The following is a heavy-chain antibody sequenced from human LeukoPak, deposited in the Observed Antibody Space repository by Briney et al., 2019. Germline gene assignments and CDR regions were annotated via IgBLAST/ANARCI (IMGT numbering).Heavy chain of an antibody. Sequence: SETLSLTCTVSGGSISSFYWRWIRPPAGEGMEGIGRIYTSGSTNYNPSLKRRVTMSVDTPKNQFSRKLSSVTAADTAVYYCARDDGDDEARWFDPWGHGTLGTVSS. V-gene: IGHV4-4*07. D-gene: IGHD4-17*01. J-gene: IGHJ5*02. CDR2: IYTSGST. CDR1: GGSISSFY. CDR3: ARDDGDDEARWFDP.